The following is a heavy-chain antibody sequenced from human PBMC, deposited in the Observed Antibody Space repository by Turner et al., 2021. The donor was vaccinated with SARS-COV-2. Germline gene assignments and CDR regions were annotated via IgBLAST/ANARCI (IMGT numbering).Heavy chain of an antibody. CDR1: GYTFTSYG. CDR2: ISSYNGNT. V-gene: IGHV1-18*01. J-gene: IGHJ4*02. CDR3: ARDWAGGYYFDF. Sequence: QVQLVQSGAEVKKPGASGKASCKASGYTFTSYGISWVRQAPGQGLEWMGWISSYNGNTNYAQNLQGRVTLTTDTSTSTAYMEVRSLRSDDTAIYYCARDWAGGYYFDFWGQGTLVTVSS. D-gene: IGHD6-19*01.